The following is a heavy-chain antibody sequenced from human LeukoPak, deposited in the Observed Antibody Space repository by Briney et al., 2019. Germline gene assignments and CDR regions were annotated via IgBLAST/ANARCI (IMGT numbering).Heavy chain of an antibody. D-gene: IGHD3-22*01. J-gene: IGHJ4*02. Sequence: PSETLSLTCAVYGGSFSGYYWSWIRQPPGKGLEWIGEINHSGSTNYNPSLKSRVTISVDTSKNQFSLRLSSVTAADTAVYYCARARGHYDRDLDYWGQGTLVTVSS. V-gene: IGHV4-34*01. CDR1: GGSFSGYY. CDR3: ARARGHYDRDLDY. CDR2: INHSGST.